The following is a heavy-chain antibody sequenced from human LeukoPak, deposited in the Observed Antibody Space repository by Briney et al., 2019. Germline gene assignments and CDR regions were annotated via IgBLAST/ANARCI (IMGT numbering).Heavy chain of an antibody. J-gene: IGHJ4*02. CDR3: ARVAHNYDLLTGYYPYQDYFDF. CDR1: GYSFADYY. CDR2: IKPNSGDT. Sequence: AASVKVSCEASGYSFADYYMHWVRQAPGQGLVWMGWIKPNSGDTRSAQKFQGRVTMTRDTYISTAYMQLSRLRSDDTAVFYCARVAHNYDLLTGYYPYQDYFDFWGQGTLVTVSS. D-gene: IGHD3-9*01. V-gene: IGHV1-2*02.